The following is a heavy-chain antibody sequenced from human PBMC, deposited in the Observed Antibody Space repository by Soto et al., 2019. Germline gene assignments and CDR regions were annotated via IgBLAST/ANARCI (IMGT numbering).Heavy chain of an antibody. J-gene: IGHJ6*02. CDR1: GFDFSNSW. CDR3: AKDTAYAMDV. Sequence: GGSLRLSCAASGFDFSNSWIHWVRQGPGKGLVWVSHINSDGSGTTYADSVKGRFTISRDNAKNTVYLQMNSLRAEDTAVYYCAKDTAYAMDVWGQGTTVTVS. CDR2: INSDGSGT. D-gene: IGHD2-15*01. V-gene: IGHV3-74*01.